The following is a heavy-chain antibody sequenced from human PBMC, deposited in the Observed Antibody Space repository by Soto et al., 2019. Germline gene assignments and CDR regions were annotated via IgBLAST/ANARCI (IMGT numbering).Heavy chain of an antibody. CDR2: ISGSGADT. D-gene: IGHD3-22*01. CDR3: AKADASGYNSLLFDY. Sequence: EVQLLESGGGLVQPGGSLRLSCAATGFSFSSYAMTWVRQARGKGLEWVSAISGSGADTYYADSVKGRFTISRDNSKNTVYVQMTSLGADDTAIYYCAKADASGYNSLLFDYWGQGTLVTVSS. V-gene: IGHV3-23*01. J-gene: IGHJ4*02. CDR1: GFSFSSYA.